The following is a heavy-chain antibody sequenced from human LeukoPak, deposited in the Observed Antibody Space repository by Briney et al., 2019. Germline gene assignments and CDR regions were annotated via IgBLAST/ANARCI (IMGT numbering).Heavy chain of an antibody. CDR2: IYTSGST. CDR1: GGSISSYY. CDR3: ARDYDILTGYSQLDY. D-gene: IGHD3-9*01. V-gene: IGHV4-4*07. J-gene: IGHJ4*02. Sequence: SETLSLTCTVSGGSISSYYWSWIRQPAGEGLEWIGRIYTSGSTHYNPSLKSRVTMSVDTSKNQFSLKLSSVTAADTAVYYCARDYDILTGYSQLDYWGQGTLVTVSS.